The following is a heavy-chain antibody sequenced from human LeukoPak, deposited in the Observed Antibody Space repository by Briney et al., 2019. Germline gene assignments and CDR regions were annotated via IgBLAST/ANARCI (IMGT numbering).Heavy chain of an antibody. CDR2: IYYSGST. CDR3: ARDNWDYGSSMDV. J-gene: IGHJ6*02. CDR1: GGSISSYY. D-gene: IGHD1-7*01. V-gene: IGHV4-59*01. Sequence: PSETLSLTCTVSGGSISSYYWSWIRQPPGKGLEWIGYIYYSGSTNYNPSLKSRVTISVDTSKNQFSLKLSSVTAADTAVYYCARDNWDYGSSMDVWGQGTTVTVSS.